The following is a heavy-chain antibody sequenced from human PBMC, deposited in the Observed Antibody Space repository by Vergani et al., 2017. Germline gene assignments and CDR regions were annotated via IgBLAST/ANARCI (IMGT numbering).Heavy chain of an antibody. CDR1: GYTFTSYA. V-gene: IGHV1-2*02. Sequence: QVQLVQSGSELKKPGASVKVSCKASGYTFTSYAMHWVRQAPGQGLEWMGWINPNSGGTNYAQKFQGRVTMTRDTSISTAYMELSRLRSDDTAVYYCARGQWLPTLSFDYWGQGTLVTVSS. CDR2: INPNSGGT. J-gene: IGHJ4*02. CDR3: ARGQWLPTLSFDY. D-gene: IGHD6-19*01.